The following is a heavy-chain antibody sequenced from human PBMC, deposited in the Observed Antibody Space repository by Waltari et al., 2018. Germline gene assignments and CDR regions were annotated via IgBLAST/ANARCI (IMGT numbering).Heavy chain of an antibody. J-gene: IGHJ4*02. CDR2: IYYSGST. Sequence: VQLLESGGGLVQPGGSLRLSCAASGFTFSSYAMRWVRQAPGKGLEWIGSIYYSGSTYYNPSLKSRVTISVDTSKNQFSLKLSSVTAADTAVYYCARQDIVANFDYWGQGTLVTVSS. CDR3: ARQDIVANFDY. D-gene: IGHD5-12*01. CDR1: GFTFSSYA. V-gene: IGHV4-39*01.